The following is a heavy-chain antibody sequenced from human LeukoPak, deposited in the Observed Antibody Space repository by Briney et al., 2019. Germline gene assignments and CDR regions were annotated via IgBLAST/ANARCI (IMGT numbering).Heavy chain of an antibody. CDR1: GSTFSSYA. CDR3: AKVWLVPGYSLDY. CDR2: ISGSGGST. D-gene: IGHD6-19*01. J-gene: IGHJ4*02. Sequence: GGSLRLSCAASGSTFSSYAMSWVRQAPGKGLEWVSAISGSGGSTYYADSVKGRFTISRDNSKNTLYLQMNSLRAEDTAVYYCAKVWLVPGYSLDYWGQGTLVTVSS. V-gene: IGHV3-23*01.